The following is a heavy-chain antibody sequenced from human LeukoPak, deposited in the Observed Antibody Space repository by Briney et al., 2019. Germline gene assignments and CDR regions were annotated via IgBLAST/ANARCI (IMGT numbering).Heavy chain of an antibody. CDR1: GFTFSSYG. V-gene: IGHV3-33*08. CDR2: IWYDGSDK. D-gene: IGHD4-23*01. J-gene: IGHJ4*02. Sequence: GGSLRLSCAASGFTFSSYGIHWVRQAPGKGLEWVAVIWYDGSDKYYADSVKGRFTISRDNSKNTLYLQMNSLRAEDTAVYYCARGFWRQGGNIDYWGQGTLVTVSS. CDR3: ARGFWRQGGNIDY.